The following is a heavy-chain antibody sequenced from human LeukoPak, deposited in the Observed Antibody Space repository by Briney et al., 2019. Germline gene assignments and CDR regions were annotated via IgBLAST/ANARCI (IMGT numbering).Heavy chain of an antibody. CDR2: ISSSSSYI. CDR3: ARMAAAGTRAFDI. Sequence: PGGSPRLSCAASGFTFSSYSMNWVRQAPGKGLEWVSSISSSSSYIYYADSVKGRFTISRDNAKNSLYLQMNSLRAEDTAVYYCARMAAAGTRAFDIWGQGTMVTVSS. J-gene: IGHJ3*02. D-gene: IGHD6-13*01. CDR1: GFTFSSYS. V-gene: IGHV3-21*01.